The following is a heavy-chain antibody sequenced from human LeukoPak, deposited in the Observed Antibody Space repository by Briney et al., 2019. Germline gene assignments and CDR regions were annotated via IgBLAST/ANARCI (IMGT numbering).Heavy chain of an antibody. J-gene: IGHJ4*02. CDR2: INPNSGGT. CDR3: ARAGYCSSTSCSPFDY. D-gene: IGHD2-2*01. Sequence: ASVKVSCKASGYTFTSYYMHWVRQAPGQGLEWMGWINPNSGGTNYAQKFQGRVTMTRDTSISTAYMELSRLRSDDTAVYYCARAGYCSSTSCSPFDYWGQGTLVTVSS. CDR1: GYTFTSYY. V-gene: IGHV1-2*02.